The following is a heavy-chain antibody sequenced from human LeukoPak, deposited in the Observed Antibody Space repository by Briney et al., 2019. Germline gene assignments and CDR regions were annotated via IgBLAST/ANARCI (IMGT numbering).Heavy chain of an antibody. Sequence: SETLSLTCAVYGGSFSGYYWSWIRQPPGKGLEWIGEINHSGSTNYNPSLKSRVTISVDTSKNQFSLKLSSVTAADTAVYYCARGSSGWYVNYFDYWGQGTLVTVST. V-gene: IGHV4-34*01. D-gene: IGHD6-19*01. CDR2: INHSGST. J-gene: IGHJ4*02. CDR1: GGSFSGYY. CDR3: ARGSSGWYVNYFDY.